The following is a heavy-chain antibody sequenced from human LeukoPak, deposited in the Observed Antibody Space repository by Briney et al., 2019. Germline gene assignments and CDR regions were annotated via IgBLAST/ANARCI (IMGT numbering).Heavy chain of an antibody. CDR1: GFTFSRYA. CDR2: ISYDGSDK. CDR3: ARDVRWLSYFDY. Sequence: PGGSLRLSCAASGFTFSRYALHRVCQAPGKGLEWVAIISYDGSDKEYADSVKGRFTISRDNSKNTLSLQMNSLRTEDTAVYYCARDVRWLSYFDYWGQGTLVTVPS. J-gene: IGHJ4*02. V-gene: IGHV3-30-3*01. D-gene: IGHD5-24*01.